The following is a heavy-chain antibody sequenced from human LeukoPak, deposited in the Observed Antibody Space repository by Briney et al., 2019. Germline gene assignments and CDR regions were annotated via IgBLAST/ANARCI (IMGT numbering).Heavy chain of an antibody. J-gene: IGHJ4*02. CDR3: ARRVYSSSWYGGLDY. Sequence: GGSLRLSCAASGFTFSSYAMHWVRQAPGKGLEWVAVISYDGSNKYYADSVKGRFTISRDNSKNTLYLQMNSLRAEDTAVYYCARRVYSSSWYGGLDYWGQGTLVTVSS. D-gene: IGHD6-13*01. CDR1: GFTFSSYA. CDR2: ISYDGSNK. V-gene: IGHV3-30-3*01.